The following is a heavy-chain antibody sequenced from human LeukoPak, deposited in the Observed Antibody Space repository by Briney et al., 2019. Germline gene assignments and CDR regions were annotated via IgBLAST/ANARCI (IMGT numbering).Heavy chain of an antibody. V-gene: IGHV3-74*01. CDR2: ISSDGRSA. Sequence: QPGGSLRLSCAASGSTFSSYWMHWVRQAPGKGLVWVSRISSDGRSASYADSVKGRFTISRDNAKNTLYLQMNSLRAEDTAVYYCASTGQWLADFYYWGQGALVTVSS. CDR1: GSTFSSYW. D-gene: IGHD6-19*01. CDR3: ASTGQWLADFYY. J-gene: IGHJ4*02.